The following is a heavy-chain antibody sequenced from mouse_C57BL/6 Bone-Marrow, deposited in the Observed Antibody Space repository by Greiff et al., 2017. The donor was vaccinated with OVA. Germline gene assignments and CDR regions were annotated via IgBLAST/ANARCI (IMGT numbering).Heavy chain of an antibody. CDR2: ISYSGST. J-gene: IGHJ3*01. CDR1: GYSITSGYD. V-gene: IGHV3-1*01. D-gene: IGHD2-4*01. Sequence: VQLKESGPGMVKPSQSLSLTCTVTGYSITSGYDWHWIRHFPGNKLEWMGYISYSGSTHYNPSLKSRISITHDTSKNHFFLKLNSVTTEDTATYYCARDDYDGFAYWGQGTLVTVSA. CDR3: ARDDYDGFAY.